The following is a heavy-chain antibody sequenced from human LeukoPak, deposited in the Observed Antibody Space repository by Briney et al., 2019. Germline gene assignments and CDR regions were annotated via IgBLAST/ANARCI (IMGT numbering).Heavy chain of an antibody. J-gene: IGHJ4*02. Sequence: GGSLRLSCAASGFTSSSYWMSWVRQAPGKGLEWVANIKQDGSEKYYVDSVKGRFTISRDNAKNSLYLKMNSLRAEDTAVYYCARDVTYYYDSSGYRLNYWGQGTLVTVSS. V-gene: IGHV3-7*01. CDR3: ARDVTYYYDSSGYRLNY. CDR1: GFTSSSYW. D-gene: IGHD3-22*01. CDR2: IKQDGSEK.